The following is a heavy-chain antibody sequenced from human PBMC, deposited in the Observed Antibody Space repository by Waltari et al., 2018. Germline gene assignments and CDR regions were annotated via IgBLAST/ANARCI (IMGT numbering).Heavy chain of an antibody. CDR3: ARDWGGGGYYYYGMDV. CDR2: IYTSGST. CDR1: GGSISSGSYY. V-gene: IGHV4-61*02. D-gene: IGHD7-27*01. J-gene: IGHJ6*02. Sequence: QVQLQESGPGLVKPSQTLSLTCTVSGGSISSGSYYWSWIRQPAGKGLEWIGRIYTSGSTNYNPSLKSRVTISVDTSKNQFSLKLSSVTAADTAVYYCARDWGGGGYYYYGMDVWGQGTTVTVSS.